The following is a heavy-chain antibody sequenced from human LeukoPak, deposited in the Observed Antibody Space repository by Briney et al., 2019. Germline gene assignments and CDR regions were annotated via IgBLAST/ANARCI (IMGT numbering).Heavy chain of an antibody. V-gene: IGHV3-53*01. D-gene: IGHD3-10*01. CDR2: IYSGGST. J-gene: IGHJ4*02. Sequence: PGGSLRLSCAASGFTFSSNYMSWVRQAPGKGLEWVSVIYSGGSTYYADSVKGRFTISRDNSKNMLYLEVISLTADDTAVYYCAKDDAWLRFGEWSQGTLVTVSS. CDR1: GFTFSSNY. CDR3: AKDDAWLRFGE.